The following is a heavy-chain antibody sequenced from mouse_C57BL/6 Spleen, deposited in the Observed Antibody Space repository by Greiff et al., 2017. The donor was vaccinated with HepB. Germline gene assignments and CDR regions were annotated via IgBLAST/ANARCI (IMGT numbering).Heavy chain of an antibody. CDR2: ISSGGSYI. CDR3: ARQAGRGYFDY. V-gene: IGHV5-6*01. CDR1: GFTFSSYG. J-gene: IGHJ2*01. Sequence: EVQVVESGGDLVKPGGSLKLSCAASGFTFSSYGMSWVRQTPDKRLEWVATISSGGSYIYYPDSVKGRFTISRDNAKNTLYLQMSSLKSEDTAMYYCARQAGRGYFDYWGQGTTLTVSS.